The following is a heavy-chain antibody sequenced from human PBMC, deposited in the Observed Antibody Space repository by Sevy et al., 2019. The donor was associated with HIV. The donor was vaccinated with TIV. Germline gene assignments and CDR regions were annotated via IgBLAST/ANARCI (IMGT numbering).Heavy chain of an antibody. CDR2: IIPIFGTA. CDR3: ARAPPRTYYYDCSGYYLPDY. D-gene: IGHD3-22*01. V-gene: IGHV1-69*13. Sequence: ASVKVSCKASGGTFSSYAISWVRQAPGQGLEWMGRIIPIFGTANYAQKFQGRVTITADESTSTAYMELSSLRSEDTAVYYCARAPPRTYYYDCSGYYLPDYWGQGTLVTVSS. J-gene: IGHJ4*02. CDR1: GGTFSSYA.